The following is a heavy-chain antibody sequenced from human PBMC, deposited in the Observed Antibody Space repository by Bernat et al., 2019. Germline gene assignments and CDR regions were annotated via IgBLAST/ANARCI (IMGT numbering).Heavy chain of an antibody. D-gene: IGHD6-13*01. V-gene: IGHV3-23*01. J-gene: IGHJ4*02. CDR3: AKGPGSSSWYVSGY. CDR2: ISGSGGST. Sequence: EVQLLESGGGLVQPGGSLRLACAASGFTVSSYAMSWVRQAPGKGLEWVSAISGSGGSTYYADSVKGRFTISRDNSKNTLYLQMNSLRAEDTAVYYCAKGPGSSSWYVSGYWGQGTLVTVSS. CDR1: GFTVSSYA.